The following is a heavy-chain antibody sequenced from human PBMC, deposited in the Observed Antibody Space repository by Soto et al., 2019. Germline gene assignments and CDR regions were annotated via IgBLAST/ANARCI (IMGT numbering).Heavy chain of an antibody. Sequence: GASVRVSSDASGYTFTSYDINWVRQAAGQGLEWMGWMHPNSGNTGYAQKIQGRVTMNRTTSISTAYMELSSLRSAAADVYSCARVSAMGSRALNYWGLGTLVTVSS. CDR2: MHPNSGNT. D-gene: IGHD2-2*01. CDR3: ARVSAMGSRALNY. J-gene: IGHJ4*02. CDR1: GYTFTSYD. V-gene: IGHV1-8*01.